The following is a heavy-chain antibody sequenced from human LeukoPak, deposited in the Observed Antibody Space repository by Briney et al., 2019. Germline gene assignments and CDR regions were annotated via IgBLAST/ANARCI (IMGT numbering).Heavy chain of an antibody. J-gene: IGHJ6*02. CDR2: ISAYNGNT. CDR3: ARDWDEGDYYGSGSYVYYYGMDV. Sequence: ASVKVSCKASGYTFTSYGLSWVRQAPGQGLEWMGWISAYNGNTNYAQKLQGRVTMTTDTSTSTAYMELRSLRSDDTAVYYCARDWDEGDYYGSGSYVYYYGMDVWGQGTTVTVSS. V-gene: IGHV1-18*01. D-gene: IGHD3-10*01. CDR1: GYTFTSYG.